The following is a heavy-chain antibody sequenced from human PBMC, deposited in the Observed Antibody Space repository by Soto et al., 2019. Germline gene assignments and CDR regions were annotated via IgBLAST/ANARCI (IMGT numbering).Heavy chain of an antibody. CDR2: IYYCGST. Sequence: SETLSLTCTVSGGSISSSSYYWGWIRQPPGKGLEWIGSIYYCGSTYYNPSLKSRVTISVDTSKNQFSLKLSSVTAADTAVYYCARLGYYDYVWGSYRYNLDAFDIWGQGTMVTVSS. J-gene: IGHJ3*02. CDR1: GGSISSSSYY. D-gene: IGHD3-16*02. V-gene: IGHV4-39*01. CDR3: ARLGYYDYVWGSYRYNLDAFDI.